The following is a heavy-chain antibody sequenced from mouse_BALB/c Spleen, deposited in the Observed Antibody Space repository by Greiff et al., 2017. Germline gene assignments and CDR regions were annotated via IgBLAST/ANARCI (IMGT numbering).Heavy chain of an antibody. CDR2: ISSGGSYT. J-gene: IGHJ4*01. CDR1: GFTFSSYA. D-gene: IGHD2-1*01. CDR3: AREGGNYGGYYAMDY. Sequence: EVMLVESGGGLVKPGGSLKLSCAASGFTFSSYAMSWVRQSPEKRLEWVAEISSGGSYTYYPDTVTGRFTISRDNAKNTLYLEMSSLRSEDTAMYYCAREGGNYGGYYAMDYWGQGTSVTVSS. V-gene: IGHV5-9-4*01.